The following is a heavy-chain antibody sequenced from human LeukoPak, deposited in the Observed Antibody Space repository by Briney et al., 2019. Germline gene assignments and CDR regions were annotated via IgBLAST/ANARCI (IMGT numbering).Heavy chain of an antibody. CDR3: ARLSLYYYDSSGPMGY. D-gene: IGHD3-22*01. Sequence: ASVKVSCKAFGYTFTSNYMHWVRQAPGQGPEWMGVISPSGGSTTYAQKFQGRVTLTRDMSTSTDYLELSRLRSDDTAVYYCARLSLYYYDSSGPMGYWGQGTLVTVSS. J-gene: IGHJ4*02. CDR1: GYTFTSNY. V-gene: IGHV1-46*01. CDR2: ISPSGGST.